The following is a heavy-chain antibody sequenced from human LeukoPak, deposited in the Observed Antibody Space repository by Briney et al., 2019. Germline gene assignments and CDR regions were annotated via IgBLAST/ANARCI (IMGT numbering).Heavy chain of an antibody. D-gene: IGHD3-22*01. CDR1: GFTFSSYS. CDR3: ARESRYYYDSSGLLDY. V-gene: IGHV3-48*01. J-gene: IGHJ4*02. CDR2: ISSSSSTI. Sequence: GGSLRLSCAASGFTFSSYSMNWVRQAPGKGLEWVSYISSSSSTIYYADSVKGRFTISRDNAKNSLYLQMNSLRAEDTAVYYCARESRYYYDSSGLLDYWGQGTLVTVSS.